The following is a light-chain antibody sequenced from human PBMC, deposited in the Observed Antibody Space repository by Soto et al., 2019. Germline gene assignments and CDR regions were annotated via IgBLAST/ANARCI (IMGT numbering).Light chain of an antibody. CDR1: QSISNW. V-gene: IGKV1-5*03. CDR2: KAS. CDR3: QQFDAYSST. J-gene: IGKJ2*01. Sequence: DIQMTQTPSTLSASVGDRVTITCRASQSISNWLAWYQQKPGKAPKLLIYKASILENGVPSRFTGSGSETEFTLSINSLQPDDVATYYCQQFDAYSSTFGQGTQLEMK.